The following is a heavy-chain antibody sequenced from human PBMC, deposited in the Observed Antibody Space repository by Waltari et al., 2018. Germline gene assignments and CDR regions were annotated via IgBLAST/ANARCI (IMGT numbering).Heavy chain of an antibody. J-gene: IGHJ4*02. D-gene: IGHD3-10*01. CDR1: RFTFYVYA. CDR2: MSWNSGKV. V-gene: IGHV3-9*01. Sequence: EVQLLDSGGGLVHPGSSLRLSCAASRFTFYVYALHWVRHAPGKGLEWVSVMSWNSGKVAYADSVKGRFTISRDNAKNSLFLQMNGLRVVDTALYYCARGDYHGSGGHADYWGLGTLVTVSS. CDR3: ARGDYHGSGGHADY.